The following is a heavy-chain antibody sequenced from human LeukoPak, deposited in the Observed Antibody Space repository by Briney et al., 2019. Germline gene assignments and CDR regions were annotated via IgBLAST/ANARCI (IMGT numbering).Heavy chain of an antibody. D-gene: IGHD2-2*01. CDR1: GFTFDYFA. CDR3: ASHQLTFFDY. CDR2: ISGDGGDT. Sequence: GGSLRLSCAASGFTFDYFAMHWVRQAPGKGLEWVSLISGDGGDTHYADSVKGRFTISRDNAKNSLYLQMNSLRAEDTAVYYCASHQLTFFDYWGQGTLVTVSS. V-gene: IGHV3-43*02. J-gene: IGHJ4*02.